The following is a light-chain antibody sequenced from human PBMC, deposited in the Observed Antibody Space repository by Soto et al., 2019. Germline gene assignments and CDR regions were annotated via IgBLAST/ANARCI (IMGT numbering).Light chain of an antibody. J-gene: IGKJ2*01. V-gene: IGKV1-12*01. Sequence: DIQMTQSPSSVSASVGDRVTITCRASQGMSTGLAWYQQKPGKAPKLLISAASSLQSGGPSRFSGSGSGTDFTLTITGLLPEDFATYYCQQAYRFPPTFGQGTKLEIK. CDR2: AAS. CDR3: QQAYRFPPT. CDR1: QGMSTG.